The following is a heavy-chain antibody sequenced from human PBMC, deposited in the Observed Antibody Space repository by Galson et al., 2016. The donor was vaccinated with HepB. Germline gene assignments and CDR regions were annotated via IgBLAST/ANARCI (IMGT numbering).Heavy chain of an antibody. V-gene: IGHV3-30-3*01. CDR3: ARGPRYYDTNGYFDF. Sequence: SLRLSCAPSGFTFSTYAMHWVRQAPGKGLEWLALISFDGTNAYYPDSMKGRFTISRDNSMNTLHLQMSSLRAEDTAVYYCARGPRYYDTNGYFDFWGQGILVTVSS. CDR2: ISFDGTNA. D-gene: IGHD3-22*01. CDR1: GFTFSTYA. J-gene: IGHJ4*02.